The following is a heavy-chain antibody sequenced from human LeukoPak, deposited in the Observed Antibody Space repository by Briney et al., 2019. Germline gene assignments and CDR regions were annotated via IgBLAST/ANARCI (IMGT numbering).Heavy chain of an antibody. D-gene: IGHD3-10*02. CDR1: GGSISSGDYY. CDR2: IYYSGST. CDR3: ARQRFNRMFIFDY. V-gene: IGHV4-61*08. Sequence: SETLSLTCTVSGGSISSGDYYWSWIRQPPGKGLEWIGYIYYSGSTNYNPFLKSRVTISVDTSKNQFSLKLSSVTAADTAVYYCARQRFNRMFIFDYWGQGTLVTVSS. J-gene: IGHJ4*02.